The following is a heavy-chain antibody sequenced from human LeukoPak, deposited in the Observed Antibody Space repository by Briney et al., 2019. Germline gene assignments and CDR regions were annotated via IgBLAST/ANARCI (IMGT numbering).Heavy chain of an antibody. D-gene: IGHD3-10*01. CDR3: ARGRLNHVLLWFGELFFFDY. CDR1: GGSFSGYY. CDR2: INHSGNT. Sequence: PSETLSLTCAVYGGSFSGYYWSWIRQPPGKGLEWIGEINHSGNTNYNPSLKSRVTISVDTSKNQFSLKLSSVTAADTAVYYCARGRLNHVLLWFGELFFFDYWGQGTLVTVSS. V-gene: IGHV4-34*01. J-gene: IGHJ4*02.